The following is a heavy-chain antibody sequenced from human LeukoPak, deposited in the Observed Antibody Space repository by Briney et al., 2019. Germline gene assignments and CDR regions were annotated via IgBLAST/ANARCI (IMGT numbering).Heavy chain of an antibody. CDR2: ISSGGDTI. CDR1: GFTFSGYY. Sequence: PGGSLRLSCAASGFTFSGYYMSWIRQAPGKGPEWISYISSGGDTIFYADSVKGRFAISRDNAKNSLYLQLNSLRAEDTAVYYCARVVYCSGGTCHIFAFDIWGQGTKVTVSA. D-gene: IGHD2-15*01. J-gene: IGHJ3*02. V-gene: IGHV3-11*01. CDR3: ARVVYCSGGTCHIFAFDI.